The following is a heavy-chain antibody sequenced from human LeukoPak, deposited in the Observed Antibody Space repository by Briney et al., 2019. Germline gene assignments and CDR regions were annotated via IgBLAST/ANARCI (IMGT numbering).Heavy chain of an antibody. CDR1: GFTFSSYW. V-gene: IGHV3-74*01. J-gene: IGHJ4*02. Sequence: GGSLRLSCAASGFTFSSYWMHWVRQAPGKRLVWVSRINSDGSTTSYADSVNGRFTISRDNAKNTLYLQMNRLRAEDTAVYYCARGLDYYGSGRIFDYWGQGTLVTVSS. CDR2: INSDGSTT. D-gene: IGHD3-10*01. CDR3: ARGLDYYGSGRIFDY.